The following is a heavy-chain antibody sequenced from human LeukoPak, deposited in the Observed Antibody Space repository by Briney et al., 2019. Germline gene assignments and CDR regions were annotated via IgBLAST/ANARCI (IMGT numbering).Heavy chain of an antibody. CDR1: GFTFSSYA. Sequence: GGSLRLSCAASGFTFSSYAMHWVRQAPGKGLEWVAVISNDGSHKYYADSVKGRVTISRDDSRNTLFLQMNSLRAVDTAVYYCAKQYYDGSGPFEYWGQGTLVTVSS. D-gene: IGHD3-22*01. V-gene: IGHV3-30*18. CDR3: AKQYYDGSGPFEY. CDR2: ISNDGSHK. J-gene: IGHJ4*02.